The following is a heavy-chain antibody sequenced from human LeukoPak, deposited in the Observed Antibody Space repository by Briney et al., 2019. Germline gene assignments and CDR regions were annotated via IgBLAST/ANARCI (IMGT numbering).Heavy chain of an antibody. J-gene: IGHJ4*02. CDR3: ARGAYYYED. CDR1: GFTFSSYA. Sequence: GGSLRLSCAASGFTFSSYAMSWVRQAPGKGLEWVSAISGSGGSTCYADSVKGRFTISRDNAKNSLYLQMNSLRAEDTAVYYCARGAYYYEDWGQGTLVTVSS. CDR2: ISGSGGST. D-gene: IGHD3-22*01. V-gene: IGHV3-23*01.